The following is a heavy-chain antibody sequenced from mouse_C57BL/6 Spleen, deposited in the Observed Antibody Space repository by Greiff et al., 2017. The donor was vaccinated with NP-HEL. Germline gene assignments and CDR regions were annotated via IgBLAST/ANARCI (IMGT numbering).Heavy chain of an antibody. J-gene: IGHJ2*01. V-gene: IGHV14-2*01. CDR3: ASSYYNGSSY. CDR1: GFTIKDYY. D-gene: IGHD1-1*01. CDR2: IDPEAGET. Sequence: VQLQQSGAELVKPGASVKLSCTASGFTIKDYYMHWVKQRTEQGLEWIGRIDPEAGETKYAPKFQGKATLTADTSSNTAYLQLRSLTSEDTAADYCASSYYNGSSYWGQGTTLTVSS.